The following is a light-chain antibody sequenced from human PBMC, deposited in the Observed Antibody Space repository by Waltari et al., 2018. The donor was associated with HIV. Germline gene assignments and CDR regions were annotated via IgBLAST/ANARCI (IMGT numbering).Light chain of an antibody. CDR3: QQSYSTPIT. Sequence: DIQMTQSPSSLSASVGDRVTITCRASQSISSYLNWYQQKPGKAPKLLIYAASSLKSGVTSRFSGSGSGTDFTLTISSLQPEDFATYYCQQSYSTPITCGQGTRLEIK. CDR2: AAS. V-gene: IGKV1-39*01. CDR1: QSISSY. J-gene: IGKJ5*01.